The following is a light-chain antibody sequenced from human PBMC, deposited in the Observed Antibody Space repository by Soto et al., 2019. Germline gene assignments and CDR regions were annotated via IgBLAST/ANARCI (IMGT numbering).Light chain of an antibody. V-gene: IGLV2-23*01. CDR2: EGS. CDR1: SSDVGRYNL. CDR3: CSYAGNSGYV. J-gene: IGLJ1*01. Sequence: QSALTQPASVSGSPGQSITISCSGTSSDVGRYNLVSWYQHHPGKAPKVIIYEGSKRPSGVSHRFSGSKSGNTASLTIFGLQAEDEGDYYCCSYAGNSGYVFGTGTKLTVL.